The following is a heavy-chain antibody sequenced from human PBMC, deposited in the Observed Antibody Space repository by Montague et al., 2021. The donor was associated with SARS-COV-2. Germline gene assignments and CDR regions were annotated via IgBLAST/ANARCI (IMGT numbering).Heavy chain of an antibody. CDR2: IYYSGTS. Sequence: SETLSLTCGVSSGSIISSGYYWGWIRQPPGKELEWIGNIYYSGTSYYNPSLQSRGTISVDTSKNHLSLRLSSVTAADPAVYFCARGMIRGVTTPFDYWGQGSQVTVSS. V-gene: IGHV4-39*02. CDR1: SGSIISSGYY. J-gene: IGHJ4*02. CDR3: ARGMIRGVTTPFDY. D-gene: IGHD3-10*01.